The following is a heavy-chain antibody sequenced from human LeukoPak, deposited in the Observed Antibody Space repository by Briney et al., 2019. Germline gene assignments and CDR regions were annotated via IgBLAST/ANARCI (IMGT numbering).Heavy chain of an antibody. CDR2: IYYSGSA. CDR1: GGSISGYD. D-gene: IGHD3-10*01. J-gene: IGHJ4*02. CDR3: ARSYGSGNYFDY. Sequence: SETLSLTCTVSGGSISGYDWSWIRQPPGKGLEWIGYIYYSGSAKYNPSLKSRVTISVDTSKNQFSLKLSSVTAADTAVYYCARSYGSGNYFDYWGQGTLVTVSS. V-gene: IGHV4-59*01.